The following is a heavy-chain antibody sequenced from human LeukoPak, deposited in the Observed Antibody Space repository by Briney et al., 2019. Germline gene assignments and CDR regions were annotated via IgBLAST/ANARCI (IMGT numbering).Heavy chain of an antibody. CDR1: GYTFTSYY. D-gene: IGHD2-15*01. CDR2: INPSGGST. V-gene: IGHV1-46*01. Sequence: ASVKVSCKASGYTFTSYYMHWVRQAPGQGLEWMGIINPSGGSTSYAQKFQGRVTMTRDMSTSTVYMELSSLRSEDTAVYYCARDRRDRGYCSGGSCYYYYYMDVWGNGTTITVSS. J-gene: IGHJ6*03. CDR3: ARDRRDRGYCSGGSCYYYYYMDV.